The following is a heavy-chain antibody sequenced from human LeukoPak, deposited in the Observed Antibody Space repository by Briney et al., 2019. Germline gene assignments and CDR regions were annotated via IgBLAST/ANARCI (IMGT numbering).Heavy chain of an antibody. CDR1: GFTFSSYG. CDR3: GRGYGVTIFGVVIH. Sequence: GGSLRFSCAASGFTFSSYGMHWVRQAPGKGLEWVAVISHDGSNKYYADSVKGRFTLSRDNSKNTLYMQMNSLRAEDTAVYYCGRGYGVTIFGVVIHWGQGTLVTVSS. V-gene: IGHV3-30*19. CDR2: ISHDGSNK. D-gene: IGHD3-3*01. J-gene: IGHJ4*02.